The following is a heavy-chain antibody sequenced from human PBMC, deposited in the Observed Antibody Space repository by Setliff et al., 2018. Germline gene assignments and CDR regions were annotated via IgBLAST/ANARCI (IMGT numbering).Heavy chain of an antibody. CDR2: INAYNGNT. J-gene: IGHJ4*02. D-gene: IGHD2-8*01. V-gene: IGHV1-18*01. Sequence: ASVKVSCKASGGSFDSDVITWVRQAPGQGLEWMGWINAYNGNTFYAPKLQDRVTMTTDTSTATAYLELRSLRSDDTALYFCSRLVRYCTTTTCQTLSGGEHWGQGTLVTVSS. CDR1: GGSFDSDV. CDR3: SRLVRYCTTTTCQTLSGGEH.